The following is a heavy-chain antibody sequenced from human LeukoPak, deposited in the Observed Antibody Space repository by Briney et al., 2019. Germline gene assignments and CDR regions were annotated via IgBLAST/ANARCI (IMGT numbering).Heavy chain of an antibody. CDR1: GFTFSSYE. V-gene: IGHV3-53*01. CDR3: ARYHYDSSGYPYYFDY. J-gene: IGHJ4*02. D-gene: IGHD3-22*01. CDR2: IYSGGST. Sequence: GGSLRLSCAASGFTFSSYEMNWVRQAPGKGLEWVSLIYSGGSTYYADSVKGRFTISRDDSKNTLHLQMNSLRAEDTAVYYCARYHYDSSGYPYYFDYWGQGTLVTVSS.